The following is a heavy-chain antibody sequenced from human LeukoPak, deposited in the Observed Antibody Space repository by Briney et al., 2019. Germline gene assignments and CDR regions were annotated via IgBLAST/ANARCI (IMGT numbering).Heavy chain of an antibody. CDR2: ISSSDSLV. V-gene: IGHV3-48*03. CDR3: ARDSLHNYGGTGYGYYFDY. J-gene: IGHJ4*02. D-gene: IGHD4/OR15-4a*01. Sequence: GGSLRLSCAASGFDFNIYEMIWVRQAPGKEPEWISYISSSDSLVYYADSVKGRFTVSRDNAQKSLFLQMNGLRVEDTAMYYCARDSLHNYGGTGYGYYFDYWGQGTPVTVSS. CDR1: GFDFNIYE.